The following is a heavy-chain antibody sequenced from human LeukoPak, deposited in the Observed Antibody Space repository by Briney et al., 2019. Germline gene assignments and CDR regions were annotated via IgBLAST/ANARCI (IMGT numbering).Heavy chain of an antibody. V-gene: IGHV4-38-2*02. CDR1: GYSISSGYY. CDR2: IYHSGST. CDR3: ARSLGRKAWYFDL. D-gene: IGHD1-26*01. J-gene: IGHJ2*01. Sequence: SEALSLTCTVSGYSISSGYYWGWIRQPPGKGLEWIGSIYHSGSTYYNPSLKSRVTISVDTSKNQFSLKLSSVTAADTAVYYCARSLGRKAWYFDLWGRGTLVTVSS.